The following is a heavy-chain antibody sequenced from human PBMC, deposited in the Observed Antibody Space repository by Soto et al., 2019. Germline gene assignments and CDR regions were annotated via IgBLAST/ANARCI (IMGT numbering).Heavy chain of an antibody. CDR3: ARASALYYDFWSGPVV. CDR1: GGSISSGDYY. CDR2: IYYSGST. Sequence: QVQLQESGPGLVKPSQTLSLTCTVSGGSISSGDYYWSWIRQPPGKGLEWIGYIYYSGSTYYNPSLKSRVTIAVDTSKTQFSLKLSSVTAADTAVYYCARASALYYDFWSGPVVWGQGTTVTVSS. D-gene: IGHD3-3*01. V-gene: IGHV4-30-4*01. J-gene: IGHJ6*02.